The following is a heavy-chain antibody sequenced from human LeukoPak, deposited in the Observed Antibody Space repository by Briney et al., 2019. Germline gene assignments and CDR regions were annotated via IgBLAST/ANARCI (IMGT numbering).Heavy chain of an antibody. CDR1: GYTLTTYD. V-gene: IGHV1-18*01. D-gene: IGHD1-26*01. CDR3: ATGAPWDAARDY. CDR2: IIAYNGNT. Sequence: ASVKVPCKASGYTLTTYDICWVRQAPGQGLEWMGWIIAYNGNTNYAQKFQGRVTMTTDTSTSTAYMELRSLTSDDTAVYYCATGAPWDAARDYWGQGTLVTVSS. J-gene: IGHJ4*02.